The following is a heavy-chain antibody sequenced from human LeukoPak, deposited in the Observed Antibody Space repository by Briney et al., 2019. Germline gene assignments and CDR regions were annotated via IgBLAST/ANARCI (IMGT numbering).Heavy chain of an antibody. Sequence: PSETLSLTCTVSGGSISGGGYHWGWIRQPPGKGLEWIGSIYFSGSTYYNPSLKSRVTISVDTSKNQFSLKLNSVTAADTSVYYCARLQGNSYGLDYWGQGTLVTVSS. D-gene: IGHD5-18*01. CDR3: ARLQGNSYGLDY. V-gene: IGHV4-39*01. CDR2: IYFSGST. J-gene: IGHJ4*02. CDR1: GGSISGGGYH.